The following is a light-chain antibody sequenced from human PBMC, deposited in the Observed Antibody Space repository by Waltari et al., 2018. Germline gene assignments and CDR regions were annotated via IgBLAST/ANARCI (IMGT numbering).Light chain of an antibody. Sequence: EIVLTQSPGTLSLSPGERATIPCRASQSVSRTLAWYQQKPGQAPRLLIYGASTRATGIPDRFSGSGSGTDFSLTISRLEPEDFAVYYCQHYVRLPVTFGQGTKVEIK. V-gene: IGKV3-20*01. CDR3: QHYVRLPVT. J-gene: IGKJ1*01. CDR2: GAS. CDR1: QSVSRT.